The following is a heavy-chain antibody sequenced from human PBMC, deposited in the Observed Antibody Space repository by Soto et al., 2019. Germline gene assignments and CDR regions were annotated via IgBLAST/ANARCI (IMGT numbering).Heavy chain of an antibody. J-gene: IGHJ4*02. Sequence: EVQLLESGGGLVQPGGSLRLSCAASGFTFSEYGMAWVRQAPGKVLEWISGISGIGGATYYADSVQVRFTISKDFAKNTLFLQMSGLRAEDTAVDYCGKLRTGYALFYFDLWGQGAVVTVSS. CDR1: GFTFSEYG. CDR2: ISGIGGAT. CDR3: GKLRTGYALFYFDL. V-gene: IGHV3-23*01. D-gene: IGHD3-9*01.